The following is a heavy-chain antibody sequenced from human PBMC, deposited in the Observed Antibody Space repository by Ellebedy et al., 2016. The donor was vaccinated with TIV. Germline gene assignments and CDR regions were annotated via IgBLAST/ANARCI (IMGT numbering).Heavy chain of an antibody. D-gene: IGHD4-23*01. J-gene: IGHJ4*02. V-gene: IGHV1-69*06. CDR2: IIPVFGAP. CDR3: AKPGTGGNADDPPEF. CDR1: GGIFSSFA. Sequence: AASVKVSCKTSGGIFSSFAINWVRQAPGHGLEWLGRIIPVFGAPDYAQKFQDRISITADKSTSTAYRELRWLRLEDTAVYYCAKPGTGGNADDPPEFWGQGSLVTVSP.